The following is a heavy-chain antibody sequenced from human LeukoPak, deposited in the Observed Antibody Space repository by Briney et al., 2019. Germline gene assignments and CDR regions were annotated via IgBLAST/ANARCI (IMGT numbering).Heavy chain of an antibody. Sequence: GGSLRPSCATSGFTFSGHWMNWLRQPPGKGLEWVSRISSDGTITYYAGSVKGRFIISRDNARNTLYLQMNSLRVDDTAVYYCAKSDSFDPWGQGTLVTVSS. J-gene: IGHJ5*02. CDR1: GFTFSGHW. V-gene: IGHV3-74*01. CDR2: ISSDGTIT. CDR3: AKSDSFDP. D-gene: IGHD3/OR15-3a*01.